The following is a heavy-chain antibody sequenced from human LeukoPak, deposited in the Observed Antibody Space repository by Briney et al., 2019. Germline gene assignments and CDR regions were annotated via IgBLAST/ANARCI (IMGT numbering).Heavy chain of an antibody. D-gene: IGHD1-26*01. CDR1: GGSISGYY. CDR3: ARTRGATDFDY. V-gene: IGHV4-59*01. J-gene: IGHJ4*02. Sequence: SETLSLTCTVSGGSISGYYWSWIRQPPGKGLEWIGYIYYSGSTNYNPSLKSRVTISVDTSKNQFSLKLNSVTAADTAVYYCARTRGATDFDYWGQGALVTVSS. CDR2: IYYSGST.